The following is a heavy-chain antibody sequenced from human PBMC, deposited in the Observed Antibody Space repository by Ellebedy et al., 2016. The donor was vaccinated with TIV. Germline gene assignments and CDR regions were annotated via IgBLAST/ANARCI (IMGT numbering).Heavy chain of an antibody. D-gene: IGHD2/OR15-2a*01. J-gene: IGHJ4*02. V-gene: IGHV1-18*01. Sequence: ASVKVSXXASGYIFTNYGITWVRQAPRQGLEWMGWISVHNDNTKYAQKMRGRVTLTTDTSTGTAYMDLRSLRSDDTAVYYCAREASSFYESWGGDFWGPGTLVTVSS. CDR3: AREASSFYESWGGDF. CDR1: GYIFTNYG. CDR2: ISVHNDNT.